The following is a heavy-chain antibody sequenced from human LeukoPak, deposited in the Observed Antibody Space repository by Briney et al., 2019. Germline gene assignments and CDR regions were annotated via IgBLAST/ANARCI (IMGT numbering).Heavy chain of an antibody. J-gene: IGHJ5*02. V-gene: IGHV4-59*08. Sequence: PSETLSLTCTVSGGSISSYYWSWIRQPPGKGLEWIGYIYYSGSTNYNPSLKSRVTISVDTSKIQFSLKLSSVTAADTAVYYCARVGNWNDVENWFDPWGQGTLVTVSS. CDR3: ARVGNWNDVENWFDP. D-gene: IGHD1-1*01. CDR1: GGSISSYY. CDR2: IYYSGST.